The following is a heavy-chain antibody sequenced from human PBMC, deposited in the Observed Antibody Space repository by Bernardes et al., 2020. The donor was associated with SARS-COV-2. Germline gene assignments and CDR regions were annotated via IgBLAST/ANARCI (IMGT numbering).Heavy chain of an antibody. D-gene: IGHD2-21*01. V-gene: IGHV4-39*02. CDR3: AVSACGIDCDIGGVRSWDYGMDV. Sequence: SETLSLTCTVSGGSISSSNYYWGWIRHPPGQGLEWIGCTYSSAISSYNPSLQSRVRASVDTSKNHLSLRLNYVTAADTAVYYCAVSACGIDCDIGGVRSWDYGMDVWGHGTTVTVSS. J-gene: IGHJ6*02. CDR1: GGSISSSNYY. CDR2: TYSSAIS.